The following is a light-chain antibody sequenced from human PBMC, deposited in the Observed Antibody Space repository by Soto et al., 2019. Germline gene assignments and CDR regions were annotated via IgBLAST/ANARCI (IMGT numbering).Light chain of an antibody. CDR1: QSISSW. CDR3: QQYNSYSWT. CDR2: DTG. V-gene: IGKV1-5*01. Sequence: DIQMTQSPSTLSASVGDRVSITCRASQSISSWLAWYQQKPGEAPKLLIYDTGTLQSGVPSRFSGSGSGTEFSLTISSLQPDDFATYYCQQYNSYSWTFGQGTKVDIK. J-gene: IGKJ1*01.